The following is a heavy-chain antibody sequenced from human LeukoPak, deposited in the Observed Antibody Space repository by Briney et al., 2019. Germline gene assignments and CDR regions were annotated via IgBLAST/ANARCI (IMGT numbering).Heavy chain of an antibody. CDR3: ARANVGSGYRFFSTGYYYMDV. V-gene: IGHV4-59*01. CDR1: GGFLSPYY. Sequence: SETLSLTCAVSGGFLSPYYWSWIRQSPGKGLEWIGYISYSGSTNSHPSLKSRVTISVDMSKPQFYLELSSVTAADTAVYYCARANVGSGYRFFSTGYYYMDVWGKGTTVTISS. CDR2: ISYSGST. J-gene: IGHJ6*03. D-gene: IGHD5-12*01.